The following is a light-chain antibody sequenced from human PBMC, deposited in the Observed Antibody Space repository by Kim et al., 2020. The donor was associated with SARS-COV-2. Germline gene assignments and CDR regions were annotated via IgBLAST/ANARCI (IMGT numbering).Light chain of an antibody. CDR2: TNN. CDR1: SSNIGSNT. V-gene: IGLV1-44*01. Sequence: QSVLTQPPSASGTPGQRVTISCSGSSSNIGSNTVSWYQQLPATAPKLLIYTNNQRPSGVPDRSSGSKSGTSASLAISGLQSADEADYYCATWDDSLNGWVFGGGTQLTVL. J-gene: IGLJ3*02. CDR3: ATWDDSLNGWV.